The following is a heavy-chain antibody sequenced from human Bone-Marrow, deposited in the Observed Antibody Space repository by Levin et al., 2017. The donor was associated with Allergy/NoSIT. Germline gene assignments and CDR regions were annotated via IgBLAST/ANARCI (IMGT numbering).Heavy chain of an antibody. V-gene: IGHV3-21*01. J-gene: IGHJ4*02. CDR1: GFTFSSYS. Sequence: GESLKISCAASGFTFSSYSMNWVRQAPGKGLEWVSSISSSSSYIYYADSVKGRFTSSRDNAKNSLYLQMNSLRAEDTAVYYCARVDCGGDCYDDYWGQGTLVTVSS. D-gene: IGHD2-21*02. CDR3: ARVDCGGDCYDDY. CDR2: ISSSSSYI.